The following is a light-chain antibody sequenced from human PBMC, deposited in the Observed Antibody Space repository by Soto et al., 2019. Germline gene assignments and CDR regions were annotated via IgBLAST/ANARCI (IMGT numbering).Light chain of an antibody. CDR3: QQYGSSIFT. CDR2: GAS. Sequence: EIVLTQSPGTLSLSPGERATLSCRASQSVSSSYLAWYQQKPGQAPRLLIYGASGRATGIPDRFSGSGSGTDFTLTISRLEPDDFAVYYCQQYGSSIFTFGPGTKVDIK. J-gene: IGKJ3*01. V-gene: IGKV3-20*01. CDR1: QSVSSSY.